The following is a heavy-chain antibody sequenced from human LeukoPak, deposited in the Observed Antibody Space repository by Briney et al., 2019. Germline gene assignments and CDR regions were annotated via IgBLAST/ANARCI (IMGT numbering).Heavy chain of an antibody. J-gene: IGHJ4*02. V-gene: IGHV4-31*03. D-gene: IGHD6-19*01. Sequence: PSETLSLTCTVSGGSISSGGYYWSWLRQHPGKGLEWIGYIDYSGSTYYNPSLKTRATNSVDTSKNLFSLNLSSVTAADTAVYYCARAGYSSGWYADNFDYWGQGTLVTVSS. CDR1: GGSISSGGYY. CDR3: ARAGYSSGWYADNFDY. CDR2: IDYSGST.